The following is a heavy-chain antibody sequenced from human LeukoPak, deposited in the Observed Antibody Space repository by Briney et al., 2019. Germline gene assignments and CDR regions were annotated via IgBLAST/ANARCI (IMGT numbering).Heavy chain of an antibody. V-gene: IGHV3-23*01. D-gene: IGHD4-17*01. J-gene: IGHJ4*02. CDR3: AKSINNYGDINYFDY. CDR2: ISGSGGST. CDR1: GFTFSSYA. Sequence: GGSLRLSCAASGFTFSSYAMSWVRQAPGKGLEWVSAISGSGGSTYYADSVKGRFSISRDNSKNTLYLQMNSLRAEDTAVYYCAKSINNYGDINYFDYWGQGTLVTVSS.